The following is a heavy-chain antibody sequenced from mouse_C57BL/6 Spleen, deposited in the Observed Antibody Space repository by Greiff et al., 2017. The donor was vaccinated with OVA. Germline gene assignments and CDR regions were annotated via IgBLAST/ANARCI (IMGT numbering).Heavy chain of an antibody. CDR3: ARDWDGGFAY. CDR1: GFTFSSYA. D-gene: IGHD4-1*01. V-gene: IGHV5-4*01. Sequence: EVMLVESGGGLVKPGGSLKLSCAASGFTFSSYAMSWVRQTPEKRLEWVATISDGGSYTYYPDNVKGRFTSSRDNAKNNLDLQMSHLKSEDTAMYYCARDWDGGFAYWGQGTLVTGSA. CDR2: ISDGGSYT. J-gene: IGHJ3*01.